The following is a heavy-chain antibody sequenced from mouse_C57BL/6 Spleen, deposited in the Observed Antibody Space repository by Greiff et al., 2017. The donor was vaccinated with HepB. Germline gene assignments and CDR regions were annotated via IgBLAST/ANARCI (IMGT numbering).Heavy chain of an antibody. V-gene: IGHV1-39*01. J-gene: IGHJ3*01. Sequence: EVKVVESGPELVKPGASVKISCKASGYSFTDYNMNWVKQSNGKSLEWIGVINPNYGTTSYNQKFKGKATLTVDHSSSTAYMQLNSLTSEDSAVYYCASYDGYYVWFAYWGQGTLVTVSA. D-gene: IGHD2-3*01. CDR1: GYSFTDYN. CDR2: INPNYGTT. CDR3: ASYDGYYVWFAY.